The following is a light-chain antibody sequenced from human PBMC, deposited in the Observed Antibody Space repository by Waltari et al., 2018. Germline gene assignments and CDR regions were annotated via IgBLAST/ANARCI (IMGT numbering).Light chain of an antibody. CDR3: MKVIQLPWP. J-gene: IGKJ1*01. CDR1: QSLLHRNVKTF. Sequence: EIIMSQTPLSLAVTPGQPATISCKPSQSLLHRNVKTFLFWYLQKSGQSPHLLISEVSRRFSGVPDRCSGSGSGTDYALRISRVEADDVGVYYCMKVIQLPWPFGQGPKVEIK. CDR2: EVS. V-gene: IGKV2-29*02.